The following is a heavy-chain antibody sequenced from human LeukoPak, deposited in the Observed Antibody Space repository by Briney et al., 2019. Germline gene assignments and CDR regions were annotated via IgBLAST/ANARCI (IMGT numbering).Heavy chain of an antibody. Sequence: ASVKVSCKASGGTFSSYAISWVRQAPGQGLEWMGGIIPIFGTANYAQKFHGRVTNTADESTSTAYMELSSLRSEDTAVYYCASSFYYYGSGSYYIHWGQGPLVTVST. J-gene: IGHJ4*02. CDR1: GGTFSSYA. V-gene: IGHV1-69*13. CDR3: ASSFYYYGSGSYYIH. CDR2: IIPIFGTA. D-gene: IGHD3-10*01.